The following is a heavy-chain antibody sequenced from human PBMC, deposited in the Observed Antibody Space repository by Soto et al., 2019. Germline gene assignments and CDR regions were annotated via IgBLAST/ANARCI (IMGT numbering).Heavy chain of an antibody. J-gene: IGHJ4*02. CDR1: GFTFSSYG. CDR3: SKDRGGYYPIYY. V-gene: IGHV3-30*18. Sequence: QVQLVESGGGVVQPGRSLRLSCAASGFTFSSYGMHWVRQAPGKGLEWVAVISYDGSNKYYADSVKGRFTISRDNSKNPLYLQMNSLRAEDTAVYYCSKDRGGYYPIYYWGQGTLVTVSS. CDR2: ISYDGSNK. D-gene: IGHD3-22*01.